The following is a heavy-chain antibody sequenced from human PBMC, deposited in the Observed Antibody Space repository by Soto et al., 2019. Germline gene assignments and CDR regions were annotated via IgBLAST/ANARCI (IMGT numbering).Heavy chain of an antibody. CDR3: SSGRFGELGDYYGMDV. CDR2: MNPNSGNT. CDR1: GYTFTSYD. D-gene: IGHD3-10*01. V-gene: IGHV1-8*01. Sequence: VSVQVSCKASGYTFTSYDINWVRQATGQGLEWMGWMNPNSGNTGYAQKFQGRVTMTRNTSISTAYMELSSLRSEDTAVYYCSSGRFGELGDYYGMDVLGQGTTVTVSS. J-gene: IGHJ6*02.